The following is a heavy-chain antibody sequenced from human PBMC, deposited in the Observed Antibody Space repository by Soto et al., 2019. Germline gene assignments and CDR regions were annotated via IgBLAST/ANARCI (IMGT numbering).Heavy chain of an antibody. CDR1: GYTFTSYG. Sequence: ASVKVSCKASGYTFTSYGISWVRQAPGQGLEWMGWISAYNGNTNYAQKLQGRVTMTTDTSTSTACMELRSLRSDDTAVYYCAYSYGSGSYAFDYWGQGTLVTVSS. CDR2: ISAYNGNT. V-gene: IGHV1-18*01. CDR3: AYSYGSGSYAFDY. D-gene: IGHD3-10*01. J-gene: IGHJ4*02.